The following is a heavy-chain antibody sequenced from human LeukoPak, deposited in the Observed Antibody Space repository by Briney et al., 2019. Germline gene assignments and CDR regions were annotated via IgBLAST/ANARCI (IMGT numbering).Heavy chain of an antibody. D-gene: IGHD3-22*01. CDR3: ARSRDSSGYYTAYIDY. CDR1: GYTFTGYY. Sequence: ASVKVSCKASGYTFTGYYMHWVRQAPGQGLEWMGRINPNSGGTNYAQKFQGRVTMTRDTSISTAYMELSRLRSDDTAVYYCARSRDSSGYYTAYIDYWGQGTLVTVSS. CDR2: INPNSGGT. J-gene: IGHJ4*02. V-gene: IGHV1-2*06.